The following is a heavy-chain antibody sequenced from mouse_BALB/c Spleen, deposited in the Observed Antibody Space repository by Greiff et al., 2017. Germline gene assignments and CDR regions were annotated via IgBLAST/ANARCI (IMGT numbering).Heavy chain of an antibody. V-gene: IGHV5-17*02. CDR2: ISSGSSTI. J-gene: IGHJ2*01. CDR1: GFTFSSFG. Sequence: EVQRVESGGGLVQPGGSRKLSCAASGFTFSSFGMHWVRQAPEKGLEWVAYISSGSSTIYYADTVKGRFTISRDNPKNTLFLQMTSLRSEDTAMYYCARDDYEGYFDYWGQGTTLTVSS. CDR3: ARDDYEGYFDY. D-gene: IGHD2-4*01.